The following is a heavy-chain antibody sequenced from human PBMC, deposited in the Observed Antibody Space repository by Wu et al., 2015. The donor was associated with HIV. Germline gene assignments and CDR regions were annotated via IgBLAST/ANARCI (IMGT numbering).Heavy chain of an antibody. CDR3: AGGGGRTAMDPFDF. CDR2: LIPMYGAA. V-gene: IGHV1-69*13. Sequence: QVHLLQSGAEVEKSGSSVRVSCKASGATFSNYALSWVRQAPGQGLEWMGRLIPMYGAADYAQKFQGRVTITADVSTNTAYMVVNSLTSDDTAVYYCAGGGGRTAMDPFDFWGQGTLVTVSS. D-gene: IGHD5-18*01. J-gene: IGHJ4*02. CDR1: GATFSNYA.